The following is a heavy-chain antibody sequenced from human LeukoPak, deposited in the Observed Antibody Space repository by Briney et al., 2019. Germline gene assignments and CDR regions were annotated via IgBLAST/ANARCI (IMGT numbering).Heavy chain of an antibody. CDR1: GFTFSSYS. CDR3: ARTPSSGWYESYYFDY. V-gene: IGHV3-21*01. CDR2: ISSSSSYI. D-gene: IGHD6-19*01. J-gene: IGHJ4*02. Sequence: GGSLRLSCAASGFTFSSYSMNWVRQAPGKGLEWVSSISSSSSYIYYADSVKGRFTIPRDNAKNSLYLQMNSLRAEDTAVYYCARTPSSGWYESYYFDYWGQGTLVTVSS.